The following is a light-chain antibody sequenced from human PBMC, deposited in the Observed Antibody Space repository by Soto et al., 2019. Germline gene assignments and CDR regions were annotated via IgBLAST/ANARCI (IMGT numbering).Light chain of an antibody. CDR3: QQYADSPRS. V-gene: IGKV3-20*01. Sequence: EIVLTQSPGTLSLSPGERATLSCRASQSVSSYLAWYQQKPGQAPRLLIYDASRRATGTPDRFSVSGSGTDFTLTISGLEPGDFAVYYCQQYADSPRSFGQGTKVDIK. J-gene: IGKJ1*01. CDR2: DAS. CDR1: QSVSSY.